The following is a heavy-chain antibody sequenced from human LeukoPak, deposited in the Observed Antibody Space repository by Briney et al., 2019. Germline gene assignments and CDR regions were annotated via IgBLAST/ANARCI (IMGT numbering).Heavy chain of an antibody. CDR3: ASIKMVREYNWFDP. D-gene: IGHD3-10*01. CDR1: GGSISSYY. V-gene: IGHV4-59*08. J-gene: IGHJ5*02. CDR2: IYYSGST. Sequence: PSETLSLTCTVSGGSISSYYWSWIRQPPGKGLEWIGYIYYSGSTNYNPSLKSRVTISVDTSKNQFSLKLSSVTAADTAVYYCASIKMVREYNWFDPWGQGTLVTVSS.